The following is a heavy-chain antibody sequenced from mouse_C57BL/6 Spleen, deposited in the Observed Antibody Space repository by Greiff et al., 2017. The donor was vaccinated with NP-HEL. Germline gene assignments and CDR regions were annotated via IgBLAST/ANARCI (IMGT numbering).Heavy chain of an antibody. CDR3: ARISDAMDY. J-gene: IGHJ4*01. CDR2: IDPSDSYT. Sequence: VQLQQPGVELVKPGASVKLSCKASGYTFTSYWMQWVKQRPGQGLEWIGEIDPSDSYTNYNQKFKGKATLTVDTSSSTAYMQLSSLTSEDSAVYYCARISDAMDYWGQGTSVTVSS. CDR1: GYTFTSYW. V-gene: IGHV1-50*01.